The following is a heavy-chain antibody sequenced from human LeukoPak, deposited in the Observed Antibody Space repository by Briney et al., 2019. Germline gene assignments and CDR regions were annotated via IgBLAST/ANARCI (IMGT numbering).Heavy chain of an antibody. D-gene: IGHD1-26*01. J-gene: IGHJ6*03. CDR1: GFSFSSHA. CDR2: ISFDGSYK. CDR3: AKGRGWEASYYYYYMDV. Sequence: GGSLRLSCAASGFSFSSHAMHWVRQAPGKGLEWVAVISFDGSYKYYADSVKGRFTISRDNSKNTLYLQMNSLRAEDTAVYYCAKGRGWEASYYYYYMDVWGKGTTVTISS. V-gene: IGHV3-30*04.